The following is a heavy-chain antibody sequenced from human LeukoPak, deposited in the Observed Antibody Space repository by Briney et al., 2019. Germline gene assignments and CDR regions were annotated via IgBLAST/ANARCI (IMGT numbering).Heavy chain of an antibody. D-gene: IGHD4-17*01. J-gene: IGHJ3*01. CDR3: AGRCIYDDYGRLDAFDV. CDR2: ISDSGGRT. CDR1: GFTFGSYA. Sequence: AGGSLRLSCAASGFTFGSYAMTWVRQAPGKGLERVSSISDSGGRTFYADSVKGRFTISRDNSKDTLNLQMNSLRAEDTAVYYCAGRCIYDDYGRLDAFDVWGQGTMVTVSS. V-gene: IGHV3-23*01.